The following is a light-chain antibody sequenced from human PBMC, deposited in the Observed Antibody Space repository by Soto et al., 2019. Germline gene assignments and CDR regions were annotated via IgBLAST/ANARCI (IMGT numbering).Light chain of an antibody. CDR3: GTWDTRLNVGV. Sequence: QSVLTQPPSVSAAPGQKVTISCSGSSSNIENNYVSWYRQLPGTAPKLLIYDNDKRPSGIPDRFSASKSGTSATLGITGLQTGDEADYYCGTWDTRLNVGVFGGGTKLT. CDR1: SSNIENNY. V-gene: IGLV1-51*01. CDR2: DND. J-gene: IGLJ3*02.